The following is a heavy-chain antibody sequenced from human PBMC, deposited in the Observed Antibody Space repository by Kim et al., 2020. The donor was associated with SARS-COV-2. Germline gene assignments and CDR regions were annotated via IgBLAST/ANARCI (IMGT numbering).Heavy chain of an antibody. J-gene: IGHJ3*02. CDR3: ARYFTAQTAYDI. CDR1: GYTFTSYA. D-gene: IGHD3-16*01. CDR2: INTNTGKP. Sequence: ASVKVSCKASGYTFTSYAINWVRQAPGQGPEWMGWINTNTGKPTYAQGFTGRFVFSLDTSVSTANLQISSLKVEDTAVYYCARYFTAQTAYDIWGQGTMVTVSS. V-gene: IGHV7-4-1*02.